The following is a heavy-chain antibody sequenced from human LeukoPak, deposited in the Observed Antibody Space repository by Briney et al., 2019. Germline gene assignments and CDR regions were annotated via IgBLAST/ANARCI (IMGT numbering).Heavy chain of an antibody. CDR1: GFTFRNHA. CDR2: ISSSGSPI. Sequence: GGSLRLSCAASGFTFRNHAMNWVRQAPGKGLEWVSYISSSGSPIYYADSVKGRFTISRDNAKNSLYLQMNSLRAEDTAVYYCARDEWDYYYYYMDVWGKGTTVTISS. J-gene: IGHJ6*03. V-gene: IGHV3-11*01. CDR3: ARDEWDYYYYYMDV. D-gene: IGHD2-8*01.